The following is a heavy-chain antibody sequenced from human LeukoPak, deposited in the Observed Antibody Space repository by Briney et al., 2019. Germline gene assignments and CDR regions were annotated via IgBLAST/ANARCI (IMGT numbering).Heavy chain of an antibody. Sequence: SVKVSCKASGGTFSSYAISWVRQAPGQGLEWMGGIIPIFGTANYAQKFQGRVTITADESTSTAYMELSSLRSEDTAVYYCARYVDTAIANEGYWGQGTLVTVSS. CDR1: GGTFSSYA. CDR2: IIPIFGTA. V-gene: IGHV1-69*13. D-gene: IGHD5-18*01. CDR3: ARYVDTAIANEGY. J-gene: IGHJ4*02.